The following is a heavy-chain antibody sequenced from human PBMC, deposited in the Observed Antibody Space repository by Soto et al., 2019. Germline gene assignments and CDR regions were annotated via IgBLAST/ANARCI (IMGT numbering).Heavy chain of an antibody. D-gene: IGHD2-2*01. Sequence: VQLLESGGDLVQPGGSLRLSCAASGFTFTNYLMTWVRQAPGKGLEWVSSLDKRGDDTYYADSVKGRFTISRDNSKNTLYLQMNGLRAEDTALYYCATDTYSRSWYFWGQGTLVTVSS. CDR2: LDKRGDDT. V-gene: IGHV3-23*05. CDR1: GFTFTNYL. CDR3: ATDTYSRSWYF. J-gene: IGHJ4*02.